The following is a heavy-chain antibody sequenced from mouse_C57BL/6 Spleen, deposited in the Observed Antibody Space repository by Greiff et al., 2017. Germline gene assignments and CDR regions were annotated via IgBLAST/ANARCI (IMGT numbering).Heavy chain of an antibody. D-gene: IGHD1-1*01. Sequence: VQGVESGAELARPGASVKLSCKASGYTFTSYGISWVKQSTGQGLEWIGEIYPRSGNTYYNEKFKGKATLTADKSSSTAYMELRSLTSEDSAVYFCALTTVVAHYFDYWGQGTTLTVSS. CDR1: GYTFTSYG. J-gene: IGHJ2*01. CDR2: IYPRSGNT. V-gene: IGHV1-81*01. CDR3: ALTTVVAHYFDY.